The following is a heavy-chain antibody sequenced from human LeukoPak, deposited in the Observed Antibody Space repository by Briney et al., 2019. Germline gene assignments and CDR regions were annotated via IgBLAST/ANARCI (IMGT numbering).Heavy chain of an antibody. CDR2: IYTSGST. V-gene: IGHV4-4*09. D-gene: IGHD3-10*01. CDR1: GGSISSYY. Sequence: PFETLSLTCTVSGGSISSYYWSWIRQPPGKGLEWIGYIYTSGSTNYNPSLKSRVTISVDTSKNQFSLKLSSVTAADTAVYYCARSQELEEYWFDPWGQGTLVTVSS. J-gene: IGHJ5*02. CDR3: ARSQELEEYWFDP.